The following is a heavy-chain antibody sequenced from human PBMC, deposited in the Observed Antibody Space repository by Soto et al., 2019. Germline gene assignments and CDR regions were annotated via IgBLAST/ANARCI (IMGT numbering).Heavy chain of an antibody. CDR3: ARPLFGRGNWFDP. CDR1: GGSISSYY. V-gene: IGHV4-59*01. CDR2: IYYSGST. Sequence: QVQLQESGPGLVKPSETLSLTCTVSGGSISSYYWSWIRQPPGKGLEWIGYIYYSGSTNYNPSLKSRVTISVDTSKYQFSLKLSSVTAADTAVYYCARPLFGRGNWFDPWGQGTLVTVSS. D-gene: IGHD3-10*01. J-gene: IGHJ5*02.